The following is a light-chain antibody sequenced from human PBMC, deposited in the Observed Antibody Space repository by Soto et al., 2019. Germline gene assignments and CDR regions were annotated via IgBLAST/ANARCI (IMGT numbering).Light chain of an antibody. J-gene: IGKJ5*01. CDR1: ESLLHSDGKTY. CDR3: VQSTQCPSIT. Sequence: DIVMTQTPLALSVTPGQPASISCKSSESLLHSDGKTYLYWYLQKPGQPPQLLMYEVSNRFSGVPDRFSVTGSWTDFTLEISGVEAEDVGVYCCVQSTQCPSITFGQGTRVEIK. V-gene: IGKV2D-29*01. CDR2: EVS.